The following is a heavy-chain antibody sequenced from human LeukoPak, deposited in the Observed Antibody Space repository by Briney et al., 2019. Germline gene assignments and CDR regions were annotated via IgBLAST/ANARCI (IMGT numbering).Heavy chain of an antibody. V-gene: IGHV4-34*01. Sequence: KPSETLSLTCAVYGGSFSSYYWSWIRQPPGKGLEWIGEINHSGSTNYNPSLKSRVTISVDTSKNQFSLKLSSVTAADTAVYYCARAWKDIVVVVAATPVRWFDPWGQGTLVTVSS. CDR1: GGSFSSYY. D-gene: IGHD2-15*01. J-gene: IGHJ5*02. CDR2: INHSGST. CDR3: ARAWKDIVVVVAATPVRWFDP.